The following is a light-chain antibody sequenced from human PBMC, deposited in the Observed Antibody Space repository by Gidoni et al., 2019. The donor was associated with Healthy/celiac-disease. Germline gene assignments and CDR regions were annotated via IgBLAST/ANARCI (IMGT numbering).Light chain of an antibody. V-gene: IGKV3-20*01. CDR1: QSVSSSY. Sequence: EIVLTQSPGTLSLCPGERATLSCRASQSVSSSYLAWYQQKPGQAPRLLIYGASSRATGIPDRFSGSGSGTDFTLTISRLEPEDFAVYYCQQYGSSLQWTFGQGTKVEIK. J-gene: IGKJ1*01. CDR3: QQYGSSLQWT. CDR2: GAS.